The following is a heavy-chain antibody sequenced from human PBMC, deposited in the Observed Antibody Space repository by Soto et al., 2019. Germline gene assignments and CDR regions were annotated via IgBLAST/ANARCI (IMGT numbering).Heavy chain of an antibody. Sequence: PSETLSLTCTVSGGSISSGGYYWSWIRQHPGKGLEWIGYIYYSGSTYYNPSLKSRVTISVDTSKNQFSLKLSSVTAADTAVYYCARVSYYYDSSGYEGLPGYYFDYWGQGTLVTVSS. V-gene: IGHV4-31*03. CDR1: GGSISSGGYY. D-gene: IGHD3-22*01. J-gene: IGHJ4*02. CDR3: ARVSYYYDSSGYEGLPGYYFDY. CDR2: IYYSGST.